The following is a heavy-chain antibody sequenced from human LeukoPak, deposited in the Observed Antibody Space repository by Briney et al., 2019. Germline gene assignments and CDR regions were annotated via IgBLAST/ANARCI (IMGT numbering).Heavy chain of an antibody. J-gene: IGHJ6*02. D-gene: IGHD3-10*01. CDR1: GYTFTSYD. Sequence: ASVKVSCKASGYTFTSYDINWVRQATGQGLEWMGWMNPNSGNTGYAQKFQGRVTMTRNTSISTAYMELSSLRSEDTAVYYCARGPGPLNYYYGMDVWGQGTTVTVSS. CDR3: ARGPGPLNYYYGMDV. V-gene: IGHV1-8*01. CDR2: MNPNSGNT.